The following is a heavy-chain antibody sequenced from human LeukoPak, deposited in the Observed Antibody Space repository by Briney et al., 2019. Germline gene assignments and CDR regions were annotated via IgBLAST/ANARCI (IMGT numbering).Heavy chain of an antibody. J-gene: IGHJ4*02. CDR2: INEDGSVQ. D-gene: IGHD3-10*01. V-gene: IGHV3-7*01. Sequence: PGGSLRLSCVASGFIFSDFWMNWVRLVPGKGLEWVANINEDGSVQDYVGSVRGRFTISRDNAKNSLYLQMNSVRVEGTAVYYCATRESSMARSHWGQGTLVTISS. CDR3: ATRESSMARSH. CDR1: GFIFSDFW.